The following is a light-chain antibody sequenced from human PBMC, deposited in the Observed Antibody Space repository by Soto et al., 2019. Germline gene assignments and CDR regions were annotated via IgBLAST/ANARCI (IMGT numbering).Light chain of an antibody. V-gene: IGKV3D-15*01. Sequence: IVLPQSPATLSLSTGERATLSCRASQSVSSSLAWYQQKPGQAPRLLIYAASTRATGIPARFIGNGSGTEFTLTISSLQSEDFAVYYCQQYNNWWTFGQGTKVDIK. CDR1: QSVSSS. J-gene: IGKJ1*01. CDR2: AAS. CDR3: QQYNNWWT.